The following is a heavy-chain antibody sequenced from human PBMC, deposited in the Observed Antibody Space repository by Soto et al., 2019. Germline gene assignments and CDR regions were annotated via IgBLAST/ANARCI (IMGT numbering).Heavy chain of an antibody. CDR3: AREVAAAGTFDY. CDR2: IWYDGSNK. CDR1: GFTFSSYG. V-gene: IGHV3-33*01. D-gene: IGHD6-13*01. Sequence: QVQLVESGGGVVQPGRSLRLSCAASGFTFSSYGMHWVRQAPGKGLEWVAVIWYDGSNKYYADSVKGRFTISRDNSKNTQYLQMSSLRVEDTAVYYCAREVAAAGTFDYWGQGTLVTVSS. J-gene: IGHJ4*02.